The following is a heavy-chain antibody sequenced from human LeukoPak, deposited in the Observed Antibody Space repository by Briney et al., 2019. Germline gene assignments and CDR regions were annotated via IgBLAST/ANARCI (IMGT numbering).Heavy chain of an antibody. CDR1: GYTFTGYY. Sequence: ASVKVSCKASGYTFTGYYMHWVRQAPGQGLEWMGGFDPEDGETIYAQKFQGRVTMTEDTSTDTAYMELSSLRSEDTAVYYCATAYDSGIDAFDIWGQGTMVTVSS. CDR2: FDPEDGET. CDR3: ATAYDSGIDAFDI. J-gene: IGHJ3*02. V-gene: IGHV1-24*01. D-gene: IGHD3-22*01.